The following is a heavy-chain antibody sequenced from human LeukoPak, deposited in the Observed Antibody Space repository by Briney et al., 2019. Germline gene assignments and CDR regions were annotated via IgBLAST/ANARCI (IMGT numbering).Heavy chain of an antibody. CDR3: AKDRSYYDSGGFRNFDY. Sequence: GRSLRLSCAASGFNFDDYAMHWVRQGPGKGLEWVSGITWNSGYIGYADSVKGRFTISRDNAKNSLYLQMNSLRPEDTAVYYCAKDRSYYDSGGFRNFDYWGQGTLVTVSS. J-gene: IGHJ4*02. CDR2: ITWNSGYI. D-gene: IGHD3-22*01. CDR1: GFNFDDYA. V-gene: IGHV3-9*01.